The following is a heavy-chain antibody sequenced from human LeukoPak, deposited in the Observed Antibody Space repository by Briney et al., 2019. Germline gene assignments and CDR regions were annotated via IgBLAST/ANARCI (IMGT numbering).Heavy chain of an antibody. CDR3: ASAIAEDFYYYYMDV. CDR1: GGSISSSY. V-gene: IGHV4-59*01. CDR2: IYYSGST. J-gene: IGHJ6*03. Sequence: SETLSLTRTVSGGSISSSYWTWIRQPPGKGLEWIGYIYYSGSTNYNPSLKSRVTISVDTSKNQFSLNLSSVTAADTAVYYCASAIAEDFYYYYMDVWGKGTTVTVSS. D-gene: IGHD1-14*01.